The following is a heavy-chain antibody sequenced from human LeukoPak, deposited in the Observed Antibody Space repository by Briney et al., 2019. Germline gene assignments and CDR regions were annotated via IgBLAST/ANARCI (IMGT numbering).Heavy chain of an antibody. CDR2: FGTGGDA. CDR3: ARGGWSHDNRYFDL. V-gene: IGHV3-13*01. Sequence: GGSLRLSCVASGFTFSSYDMHWVRQAAGRGLEWVSGFGTGGDAYYPGSVKGRFTISREDAKNSLYLQINSLRDGDTAVYYCARGGWSHDNRYFDLWGRGTLVTVSS. CDR1: GFTFSSYD. J-gene: IGHJ2*01. D-gene: IGHD6-19*01.